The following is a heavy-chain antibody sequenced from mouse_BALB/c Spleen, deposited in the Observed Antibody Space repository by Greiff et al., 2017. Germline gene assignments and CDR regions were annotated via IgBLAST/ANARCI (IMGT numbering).Heavy chain of an antibody. CDR3: ARGDSSSESAMDY. CDR1: GFSLTGYG. CDR2: IWGDGST. Sequence: VKLVESGPGLVAPSQSLSITCTVSGFSLTGYGVNWVRQPPGKGLEWLGMIWGDGSTDYNSALKSRLSISKDNSKSQVFLKMNSLQTDDTARYYCARGDSSSESAMDYWGQGTSVTVSS. V-gene: IGHV2-6-7*01. J-gene: IGHJ4*01. D-gene: IGHD1-1*01.